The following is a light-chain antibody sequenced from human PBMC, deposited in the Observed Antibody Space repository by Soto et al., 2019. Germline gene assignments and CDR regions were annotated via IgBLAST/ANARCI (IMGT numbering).Light chain of an antibody. V-gene: IGLV2-14*03. CDR2: DVS. CDR1: SSDVGGYNY. J-gene: IGLJ1*01. Sequence: QSVLTQPASVSGSPGQSITISCTGTSSDVGGYNYVSWYQHHPGKAPKLLIDDVSNRPSGISNRFSGSKSDNTASLTISGLLPEDEADYYCSSYTTSNTRQIVFGTGSKVTVL. CDR3: SSYTTSNTRQIV.